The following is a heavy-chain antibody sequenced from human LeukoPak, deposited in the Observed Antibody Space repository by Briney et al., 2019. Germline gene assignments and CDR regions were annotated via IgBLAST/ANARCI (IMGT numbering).Heavy chain of an antibody. J-gene: IGHJ4*02. V-gene: IGHV3-9*01. CDR2: INWNSGSI. CDR1: GFIFHDYA. Sequence: GRSLRLSCAASGFIFHDYAMHWVRRAPGKGLEWVSGINWNSGSIGYADSVKGRSTISRNNAKNSLYLQMNSLRPEDTALYYCTRGPGYFDHWGQGTLVTVSS. CDR3: TRGPGYFDH.